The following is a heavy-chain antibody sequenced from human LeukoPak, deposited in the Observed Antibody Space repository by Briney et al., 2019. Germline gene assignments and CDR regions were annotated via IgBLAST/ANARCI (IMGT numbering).Heavy chain of an antibody. J-gene: IGHJ4*02. CDR3: AKDGINYYDISGYDI. V-gene: IGHV4-59*01. CDR2: IYYSGST. D-gene: IGHD3-22*01. CDR1: GGSISTSY. Sequence: SETLSLTCTVSGGSISTSYWSWLRRSPGKGLEWIGYIYYSGSTNYNPSLKSRVTISVDTSKNQFSLKLSSVTAADTAVYYCAKDGINYYDISGYDIWGQGTLVTVSS.